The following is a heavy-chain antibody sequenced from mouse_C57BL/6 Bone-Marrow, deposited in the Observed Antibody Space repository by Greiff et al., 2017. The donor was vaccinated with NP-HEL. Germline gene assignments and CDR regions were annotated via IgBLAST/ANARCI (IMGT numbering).Heavy chain of an antibody. V-gene: IGHV1-64*01. D-gene: IGHD2-2*01. CDR2: IHPNSGST. Sequence: QVQLQQPGAELVKPGASVKLSCKASGYTFTSYWMRWVKQRPGQGLEWIGMIHPNSGSTNYNEKLKSKATLTVDKSSSTAYMQRISLTSEDSAVYYCSRLWLFYYAMDYWGQGTSVTVSS. CDR3: SRLWLFYYAMDY. CDR1: GYTFTSYW. J-gene: IGHJ4*01.